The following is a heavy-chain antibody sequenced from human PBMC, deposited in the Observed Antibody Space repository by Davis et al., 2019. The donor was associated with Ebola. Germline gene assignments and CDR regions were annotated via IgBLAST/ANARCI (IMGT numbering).Heavy chain of an antibody. Sequence: GESLKISCAASGFTFSSYWMSWVRQAPGKGLEWVANIKQDGSEKYYVDSVKGRFTISRDNAKNSLYLQMNSLRAEDTAVYYCAKDVLLGYSSSGGMDVWGQGTTVTVSS. CDR1: GFTFSSYW. CDR3: AKDVLLGYSSSGGMDV. J-gene: IGHJ6*02. V-gene: IGHV3-7*03. CDR2: IKQDGSEK. D-gene: IGHD6-6*01.